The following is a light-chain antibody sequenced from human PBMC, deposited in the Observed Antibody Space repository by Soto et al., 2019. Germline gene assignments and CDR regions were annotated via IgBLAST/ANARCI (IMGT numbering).Light chain of an antibody. V-gene: IGLV1-44*01. CDR3: AAWDDSLNGLV. Sequence: QSVLTQPPSASGTPGQRVTISCSGSSSNIGSNTVNWYQHLPGTAPELLIYSNSQRPSGVPDRFSGSKSGTSASLAISGLQSEDEADYYCAAWDDSLNGLVFGGGTQLTVL. J-gene: IGLJ2*01. CDR2: SNS. CDR1: SSNIGSNT.